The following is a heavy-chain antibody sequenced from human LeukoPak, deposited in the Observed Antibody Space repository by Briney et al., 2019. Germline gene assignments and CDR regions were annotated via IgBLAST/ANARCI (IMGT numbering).Heavy chain of an antibody. V-gene: IGHV3-23*01. D-gene: IGHD1-26*01. CDR2: ISSSGGST. CDR1: GFTLSSYA. CDR3: ARGGGIVGAAFDY. J-gene: IGHJ4*02. Sequence: PGGSLRLSCAASGFTLSSYAMSWVRQAPGKGLQWVSGISSSGGSTYYVDSVKGRFTISTDNSKNTLYLQMNSLRAEDTAVYYCARGGGIVGAAFDYWGQGTLVTVSS.